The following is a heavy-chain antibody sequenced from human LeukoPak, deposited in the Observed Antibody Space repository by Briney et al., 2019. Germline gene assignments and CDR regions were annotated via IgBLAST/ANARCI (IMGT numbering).Heavy chain of an antibody. V-gene: IGHV3-23*01. Sequence: GGSLRLSCAASGFTFSSYAMSWVRQAPGKGLEWVSAISGSGGSTYYADSVKGRFTISRDNSKNTLYLQMNSLRAEDTAVYYCARVVTQASDAFDIWGQGTMVTVSS. CDR2: ISGSGGST. CDR1: GFTFSSYA. D-gene: IGHD4-23*01. J-gene: IGHJ3*02. CDR3: ARVVTQASDAFDI.